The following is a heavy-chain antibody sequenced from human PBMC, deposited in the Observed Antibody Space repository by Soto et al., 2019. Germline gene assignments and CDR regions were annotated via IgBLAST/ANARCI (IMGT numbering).Heavy chain of an antibody. D-gene: IGHD7-27*01. V-gene: IGHV3-13*01. CDR3: ARVGPWGSNYAFDI. Sequence: GGSLRLSCAASGFTFSSYDMHWVRQATGKGLEWVSAIGTAGDTYYPGSVKGRFTISRENAKNSLYLQMNSLRAEDTAVYYCARVGPWGSNYAFDIWGQGTMVTVSS. CDR2: IGTAGDT. CDR1: GFTFSSYD. J-gene: IGHJ3*02.